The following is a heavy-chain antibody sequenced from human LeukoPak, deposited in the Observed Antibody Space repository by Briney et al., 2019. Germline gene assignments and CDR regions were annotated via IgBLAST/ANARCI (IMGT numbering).Heavy chain of an antibody. CDR2: VSESGDSI. D-gene: IGHD3-22*01. Sequence: GGSLRLSCAASGFTFSSYWMSWVRQGPGQGLEWVSTVSESGDSIYYADSVKGRFIISRDNSKNTMYLQMNSLRAEDTAVYYCARASDSSGYYDYWGQGTLVTVSS. CDR3: ARASDSSGYYDY. J-gene: IGHJ4*02. CDR1: GFTFSSYW. V-gene: IGHV3-23*01.